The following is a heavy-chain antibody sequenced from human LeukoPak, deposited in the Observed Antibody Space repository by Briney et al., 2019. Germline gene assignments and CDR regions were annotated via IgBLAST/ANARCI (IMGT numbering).Heavy chain of an antibody. CDR2: VSPDDSNV. CDR1: GYTFTNHW. Sequence: GESLKISCRASGYTFTNHWIAWVRQMPGEGLEWMGIVSPDDSNVKYNPSFQGQVTISADKSISTAYLQWSSLKASDTAMYFCAKSERQHFHFDYWGQGTLVTVSS. V-gene: IGHV5-51*01. J-gene: IGHJ4*02. CDR3: AKSERQHFHFDY. D-gene: IGHD3-3*02.